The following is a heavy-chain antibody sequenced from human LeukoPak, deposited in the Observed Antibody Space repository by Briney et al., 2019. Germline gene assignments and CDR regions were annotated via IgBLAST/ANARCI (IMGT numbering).Heavy chain of an antibody. Sequence: PGGSLRLSCAASGFIFSSYSMSWVRQAPGKGLEWLSYISSSSATIYYADSVKGRFTISRDNAKKSLFLQMNSLRADDTGIYYCARDMPVALMVYAISNWGQGTLVTVSS. J-gene: IGHJ4*02. CDR1: GFIFSSYS. CDR2: ISSSSATI. V-gene: IGHV3-48*04. D-gene: IGHD2-8*01. CDR3: ARDMPVALMVYAISN.